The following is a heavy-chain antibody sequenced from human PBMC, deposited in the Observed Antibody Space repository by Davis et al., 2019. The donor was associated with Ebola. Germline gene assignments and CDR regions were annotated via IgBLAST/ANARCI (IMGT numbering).Heavy chain of an antibody. J-gene: IGHJ3*02. CDR1: GGSISSSSYY. CDR2: IYYSGST. CDR3: AGYCGGDCWDAFDI. D-gene: IGHD2-21*02. Sequence: PSETLSLTFTVSGGSISSSSYYWGWIRQPPGKGLEWIGSIYYSGSTYYNPSLKSRVTISVDTSKNQFSLKLSSVTAADTAVYYCAGYCGGDCWDAFDIWGQGTMVTVSS. V-gene: IGHV4-39*07.